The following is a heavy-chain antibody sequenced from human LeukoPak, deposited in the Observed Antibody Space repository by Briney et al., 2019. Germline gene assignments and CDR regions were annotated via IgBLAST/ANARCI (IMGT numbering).Heavy chain of an antibody. CDR1: GFTFSSFW. CDR3: ASQLDGTLDS. CDR2: INEDGSEE. J-gene: IGHJ4*02. Sequence: GRSLRLSCAASGFTFSSFWMSWVRQAPGKGLEWVANINEDGSEEYYVDSVRGRFTISRDNAKDSLFLQMNSLRAEDTAVYYCASQLDGTLDSWGQGTLVTVSS. D-gene: IGHD2-2*01. V-gene: IGHV3-7*02.